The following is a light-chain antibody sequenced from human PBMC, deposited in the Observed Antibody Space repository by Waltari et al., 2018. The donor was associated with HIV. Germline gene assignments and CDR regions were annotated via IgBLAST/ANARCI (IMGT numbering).Light chain of an antibody. Sequence: SYVLTPSPSVPVAPGKTARITCGGNNIGSKSVHWYQPKPGQAPVLVIYYDSDRPSGIPERFSGSNSGNTATLTISRVEAGDEADYYCQVWDSSSGVVFGGGTRLTVL. CDR1: NIGSKS. V-gene: IGLV3-21*04. CDR3: QVWDSSSGVV. J-gene: IGLJ2*01. CDR2: YDS.